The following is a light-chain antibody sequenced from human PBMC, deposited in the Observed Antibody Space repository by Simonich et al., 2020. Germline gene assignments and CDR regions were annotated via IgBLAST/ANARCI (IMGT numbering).Light chain of an antibody. Sequence: DIVMTQSPDSLAVSLGERATINCKSSQSVLYSSKNKNYLACYKHKPGQTPKLLIYCESTRESGVPDRFSGSGSGTDFTLTISSLQAEDVAVYYCQQYYSTPYTFGQGTKLEIK. V-gene: IGKV4-1*01. CDR3: QQYYSTPYT. CDR1: QSVLYSSKNKNY. CDR2: CES. J-gene: IGKJ2*01.